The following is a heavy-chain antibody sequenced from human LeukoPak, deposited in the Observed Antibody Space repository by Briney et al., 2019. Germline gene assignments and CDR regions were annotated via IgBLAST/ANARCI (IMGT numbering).Heavy chain of an antibody. D-gene: IGHD6-13*01. J-gene: IGHJ4*02. V-gene: IGHV1-46*01. CDR1: GYTFTSYY. CDR2: INPSGGST. CDR3: TCIAAAGIALAPFDY. Sequence: ASVKVSYKASGYTFTSYYTHWVRQAPGQGLEWMGIINPSGGSTSYAQKFQGRVTMTRDTSTSTVYMELNSLRSEDTAVYYCTCIAAAGIALAPFDYWGQGTLVTVSS.